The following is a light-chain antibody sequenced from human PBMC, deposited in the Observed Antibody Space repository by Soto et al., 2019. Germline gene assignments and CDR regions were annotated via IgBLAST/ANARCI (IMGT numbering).Light chain of an antibody. J-gene: IGLJ1*01. Sequence: QPVLTQPPSASGTPGQSVTISCSGGRSNIGSNPVSWYQHVPGTAPKLLIHTNTQRPLGVPVRFSGSKSGTSASLAISGLQSEDEAEYYCAAWDDTFYVFGSGTKVTVL. CDR3: AAWDDTFYV. CDR1: RSNIGSNP. V-gene: IGLV1-44*01. CDR2: TNT.